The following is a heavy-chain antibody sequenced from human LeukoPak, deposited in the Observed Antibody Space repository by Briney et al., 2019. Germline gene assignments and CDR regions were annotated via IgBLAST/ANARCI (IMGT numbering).Heavy chain of an antibody. Sequence: GGSLRLSCAASGFXFSSYEINWVRQAPGKGLEWLSYISDSGSTIHYADSVKGRFTISRDNAKNTLYLQMNSLRAEDTAVYYCASGSPRGYWGQGTLVTVSS. CDR1: GFXFSSYE. D-gene: IGHD6-19*01. V-gene: IGHV3-48*03. CDR2: ISDSGSTI. CDR3: ASGSPRGY. J-gene: IGHJ4*02.